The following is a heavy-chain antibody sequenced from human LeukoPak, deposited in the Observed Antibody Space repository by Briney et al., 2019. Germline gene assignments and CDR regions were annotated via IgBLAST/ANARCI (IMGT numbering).Heavy chain of an antibody. D-gene: IGHD2-15*01. CDR3: ARYQGIISRETYFDL. J-gene: IGHJ2*01. Sequence: GESLKISYKGSGYSFTSYWIGWVRQMPGKGLEWMGIIYPGDSDTRYSPSFQGQVTISADKSISTAYLQWSSLKASDTAMYYCARYQGIISRETYFDLWGRGTLVTVSS. CDR2: IYPGDSDT. V-gene: IGHV5-51*01. CDR1: GYSFTSYW.